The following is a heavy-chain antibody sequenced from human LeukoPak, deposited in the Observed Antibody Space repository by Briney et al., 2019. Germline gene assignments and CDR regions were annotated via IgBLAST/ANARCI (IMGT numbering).Heavy chain of an antibody. J-gene: IGHJ3*02. CDR3: ARVRDGYNDAFDI. CDR2: VTPSGGST. V-gene: IGHV1-46*01. CDR1: GYTFTSYD. Sequence: ASVKVSCKASGYTFTSYDINWVRQAPGQGLEWMGIVTPSGGSTSDAQKFQGRVTMTRDMSTSTVYMELSSLRSEDTAVYYCARVRDGYNDAFDIWGQGTMVTVSS. D-gene: IGHD5-24*01.